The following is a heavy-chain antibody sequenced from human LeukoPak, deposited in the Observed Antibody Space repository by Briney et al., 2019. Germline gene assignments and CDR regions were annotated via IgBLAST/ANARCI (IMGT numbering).Heavy chain of an antibody. D-gene: IGHD3-22*01. CDR3: ARVSSINYDSGFDY. Sequence: PSETLSLTCAVYGGSFSGYYWSWIRQPPGKGLEWIGEINHSGRTNYNPSLKSRVTISVDTSKNQFSLKLSSVTAADTAVYYCARVSSINYDSGFDYWGQGTLVTVSS. CDR2: INHSGRT. V-gene: IGHV4-34*01. CDR1: GGSFSGYY. J-gene: IGHJ4*02.